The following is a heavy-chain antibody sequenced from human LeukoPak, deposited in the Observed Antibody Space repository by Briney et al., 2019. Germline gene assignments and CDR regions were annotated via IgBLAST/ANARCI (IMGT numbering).Heavy chain of an antibody. J-gene: IGHJ4*02. Sequence: GGSLRLSCAASGFTFSSNGMHWVRQAPGKGLEWGAVIWYDGSNKYYADSVKGRFTISRDNSKNTLYLQMNSLRAEDTAVYYCARDFWYCSGGSCPTLDYWGQGTLVTVSS. D-gene: IGHD2-15*01. CDR1: GFTFSSNG. V-gene: IGHV3-33*01. CDR2: IWYDGSNK. CDR3: ARDFWYCSGGSCPTLDY.